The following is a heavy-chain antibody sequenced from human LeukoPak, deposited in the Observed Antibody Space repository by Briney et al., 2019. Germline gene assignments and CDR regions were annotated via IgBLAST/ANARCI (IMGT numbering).Heavy chain of an antibody. V-gene: IGHV3-9*01. J-gene: IGHJ4*02. CDR2: IGWNSGGI. D-gene: IGHD6-13*01. CDR1: GFTFDDYA. Sequence: PGRSLRLSCAASGFTFDDYAMHWVRQAPGKGLEWVSGIGWNSGGIVYADSVKGRFTISRDNAKNSLHLQMNSLGAEDTAFYYCVKVTAAGFVDHWGQGTLATVSS. CDR3: VKVTAAGFVDH.